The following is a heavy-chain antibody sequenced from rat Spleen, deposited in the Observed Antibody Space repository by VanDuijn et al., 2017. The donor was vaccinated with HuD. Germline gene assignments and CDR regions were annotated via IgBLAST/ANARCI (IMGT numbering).Heavy chain of an antibody. V-gene: IGHV5-20*01. CDR3: TTASHNIGTNS. D-gene: IGHD1-5*01. CDR2: ISSNGGNT. J-gene: IGHJ2*01. Sequence: EVQLVESGGGLVQPGRPLNLPCVAPGLPFSDYYMAGVGQAPTKGLEWVASISSNGGNTYYRDSVKGRFTISRDNAKSTLYLQMDSLRSEDTATYSCTTASHNIGTNSWGQGLMVTVSS. CDR1: GLPFSDYY.